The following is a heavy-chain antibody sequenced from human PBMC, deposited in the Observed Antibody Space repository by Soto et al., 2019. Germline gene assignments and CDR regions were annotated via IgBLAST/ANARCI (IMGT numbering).Heavy chain of an antibody. D-gene: IGHD2-15*01. CDR1: GFTFSSYA. Sequence: EVQLLESGGGLVQPGGSLRLSCAASGFTFSSYAMSWVRQAPGKGLEWVSAISRSGGSTYYADSVKGRFTISRDNSKNTLYLQMNRLRAEDTAVYYCAKLQDIVVVVAAIDYWGQGTLVTVSS. J-gene: IGHJ4*02. V-gene: IGHV3-23*01. CDR2: ISRSGGST. CDR3: AKLQDIVVVVAAIDY.